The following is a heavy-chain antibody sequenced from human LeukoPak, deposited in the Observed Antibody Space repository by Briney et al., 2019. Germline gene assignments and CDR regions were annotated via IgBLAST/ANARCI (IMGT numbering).Heavy chain of an antibody. V-gene: IGHV1-2*06. D-gene: IGHD2-15*01. J-gene: IGHJ5*02. Sequence: GASVKVSCKASGYTVTGYYMHWVRQAPGQGLEWMGRINPNSGGTNYAQKFQGRVTMTRDTSISTAYMELSRLRSDDTAVYYCAAPGYCSGGSCYPNRFDPWGQGTLVTVSS. CDR3: AAPGYCSGGSCYPNRFDP. CDR1: GYTVTGYY. CDR2: INPNSGGT.